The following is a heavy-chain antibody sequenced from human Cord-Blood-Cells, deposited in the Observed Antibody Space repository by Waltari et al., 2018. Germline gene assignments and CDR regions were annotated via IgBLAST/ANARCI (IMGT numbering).Heavy chain of an antibody. CDR3: AREYSSSSFYFDY. Sequence: QVQLQQWGAGLLKPSETLSLTCAVYGGSFSGYYWSWILQPPGKGLEWIGEINHSGSTNYNPSLKSRVTISVDTSKNQFSLKLSSVTAADTAVYYCAREYSSSSFYFDYWGQGTLVTVSS. D-gene: IGHD6-6*01. CDR1: GGSFSGYY. J-gene: IGHJ4*02. CDR2: INHSGST. V-gene: IGHV4-34*01.